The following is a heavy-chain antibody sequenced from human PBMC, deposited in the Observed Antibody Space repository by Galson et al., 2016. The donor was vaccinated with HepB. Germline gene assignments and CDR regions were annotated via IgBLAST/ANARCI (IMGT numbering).Heavy chain of an antibody. V-gene: IGHV4-59*01. Sequence: SETLSLTCSVSGGSFFSYYWSWIRQTPGKELEWIGYIYHSGSTNYNPSLKSRLTISLDTSKNQFSLKLSSMTAADTAVFYCARGNYYYGMDVWGQGTTVTVSS. CDR1: GGSFFSYY. CDR3: ARGNYYYGMDV. J-gene: IGHJ6*02. CDR2: IYHSGST.